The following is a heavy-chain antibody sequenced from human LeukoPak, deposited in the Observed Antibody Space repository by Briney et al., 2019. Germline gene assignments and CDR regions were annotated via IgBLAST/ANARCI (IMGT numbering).Heavy chain of an antibody. Sequence: SETLSLTCAVYGGSFSGYYWSRIRQPPGKGLEWIGEINHSGSTNYNPSLKSRVTISVDTSKNHFSLKLSSVTAADTAVYYCARVTGYMIEDYFDYWGQGTLVTVSS. D-gene: IGHD3-22*01. CDR3: ARVTGYMIEDYFDY. J-gene: IGHJ4*02. CDR2: INHSGST. CDR1: GGSFSGYY. V-gene: IGHV4-34*01.